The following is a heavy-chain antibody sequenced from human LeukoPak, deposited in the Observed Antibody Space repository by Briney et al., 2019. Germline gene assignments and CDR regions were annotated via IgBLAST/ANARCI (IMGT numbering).Heavy chain of an antibody. CDR1: GYTLTSYY. J-gene: IGHJ4*02. CDR3: AREYCSGGICYAYFDY. CDR2: INPNSGDT. D-gene: IGHD2-15*01. V-gene: IGHV1-2*06. Sequence: GASVKVSCKASGYTLTSYYMHWVRQAPGQGLEWMGRINPNSGDTSYAQKFQGRVTMTRDTSISTAYMELSRLRSDDTAVYYCAREYCSGGICYAYFDYWGQGTLVTVSS.